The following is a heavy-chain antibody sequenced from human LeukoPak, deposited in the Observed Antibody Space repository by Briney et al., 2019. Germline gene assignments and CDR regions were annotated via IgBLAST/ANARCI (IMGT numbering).Heavy chain of an antibody. CDR2: VSTDGSTT. J-gene: IGHJ4*02. Sequence: QPGGSLRLSCAASGFTFSSQRMHGLRHARGKGLVWVSCVSTDGSTTNYADSVKGRFTISRDNAKNTLYLQMNSLRVEDTAVYYCARDTNGLAYWGLGTRVTVSS. CDR3: ARDTNGLAY. D-gene: IGHD2-8*01. V-gene: IGHV3-74*01. CDR1: GFTFSSQR.